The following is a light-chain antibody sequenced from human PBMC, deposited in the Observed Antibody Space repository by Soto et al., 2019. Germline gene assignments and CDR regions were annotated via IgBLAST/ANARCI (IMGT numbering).Light chain of an antibody. CDR3: CSYAGSYTFVV. CDR1: SSDVGGYNY. CDR2: DVS. V-gene: IGLV2-11*01. Sequence: QSALTQPRSVSGSPGQSVTISCTGTSSDVGGYNYVSWYQQHPGKAHKLMIYDVSKRPSGVPDRFSGSKSGNTASLTISGRQAEDEADYYCCSYAGSYTFVVFGGGTKLTVL. J-gene: IGLJ2*01.